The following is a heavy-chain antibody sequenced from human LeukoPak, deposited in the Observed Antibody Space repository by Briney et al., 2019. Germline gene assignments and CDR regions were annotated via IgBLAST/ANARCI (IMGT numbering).Heavy chain of an antibody. CDR2: ISGSGGST. V-gene: IGHV3-23*01. Sequence: PGGSLRLSCAASGFTFSSYAMSWVCQAPGKGLEWVSAISGSGGSTYYADSVKGRFTISRDNSKNTLYLQMNSLRAEDTAVYYCAKDQGSYGLGGFDYWGQGTLVTVSS. J-gene: IGHJ4*02. CDR1: GFTFSSYA. D-gene: IGHD5-18*01. CDR3: AKDQGSYGLGGFDY.